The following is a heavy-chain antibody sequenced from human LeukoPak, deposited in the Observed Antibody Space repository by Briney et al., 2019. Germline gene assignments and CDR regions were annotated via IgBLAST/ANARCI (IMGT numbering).Heavy chain of an antibody. CDR1: GFTFSSYS. CDR2: ISSSSSYI. CDR3: ARDYYGSGSLFDY. J-gene: IGHJ4*02. V-gene: IGHV3-21*01. D-gene: IGHD3-10*01. Sequence: GGSLRLSCAASGFTFSSYSMNWVRQAPGKGLEWVSSISSSSSYIYYADSVKGRFTISRDNTKNSLYLQMNSLRAEDTAVYYCARDYYGSGSLFDYWGQGTLVTVSS.